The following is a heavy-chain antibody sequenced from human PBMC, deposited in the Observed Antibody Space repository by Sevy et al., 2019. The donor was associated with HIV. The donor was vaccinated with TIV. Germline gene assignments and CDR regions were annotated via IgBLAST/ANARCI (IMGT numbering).Heavy chain of an antibody. CDR3: ARLRSIAARPDPRYYFDY. J-gene: IGHJ4*02. CDR2: IYYSGST. CDR1: GGSISSSSYY. Sequence: SETLSLTCTVSGGSISSSSYYWGWIRHPPGKGLEWIGSIYYSGSTYYNPSLKSRVTISVDTSKNQFSLKLSSVTAADTAVYYCARLRSIAARPDPRYYFDYWGQGTLVTVSS. D-gene: IGHD6-6*01. V-gene: IGHV4-39*01.